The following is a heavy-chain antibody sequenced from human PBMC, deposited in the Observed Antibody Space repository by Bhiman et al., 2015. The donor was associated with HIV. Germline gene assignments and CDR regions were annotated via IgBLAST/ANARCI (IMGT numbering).Heavy chain of an antibody. V-gene: IGHV3-21*03. CDR2: ISSSSSYI. CDR3: ASLAGDVFHAFDI. Sequence: EVQLVESGGGLVKPGGSLRLSCAASGFTFSSYSMNWVRQAPGKGLEWVSSISSSSSYIYYADSVKGRFTISRDNAKNSLYLQMNSLRAEDTAVYYCASLAGDVFHAFDIWGQGTMVTVSS. J-gene: IGHJ3*02. D-gene: IGHD2-21*01. CDR1: GFTFSSYS.